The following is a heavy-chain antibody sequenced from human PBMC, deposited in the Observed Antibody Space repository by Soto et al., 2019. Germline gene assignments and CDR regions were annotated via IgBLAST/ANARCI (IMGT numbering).Heavy chain of an antibody. Sequence: SETLSLTCTVSGDSISSVSYYWAWIRQPPGKGLEWIGSVYFSGGAYYNPSLKSRVTISVDTSKNQFSLNLSSVTAADTAVYYCARLGVAAAIDYWGQGTLVT. V-gene: IGHV4-39*01. J-gene: IGHJ4*02. CDR2: VYFSGGA. D-gene: IGHD6-13*01. CDR3: ARLGVAAAIDY. CDR1: GDSISSVSYY.